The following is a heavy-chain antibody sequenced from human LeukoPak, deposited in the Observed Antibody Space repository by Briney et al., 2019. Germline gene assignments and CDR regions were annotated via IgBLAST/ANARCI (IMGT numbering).Heavy chain of an antibody. CDR1: GFTFSSYA. CDR2: ISGSGDNT. Sequence: PGGSLRLSCAASGFTFSSYAMSWVRQAPGKGLEWVSAISGSGDNTYYADSVKGRFTISRDNSKNTLYLQMNSLRAEDTAVYYCARGLEANYFDYWGQGTLVTVSS. V-gene: IGHV3-23*01. CDR3: ARGLEANYFDY. J-gene: IGHJ4*02. D-gene: IGHD3-3*01.